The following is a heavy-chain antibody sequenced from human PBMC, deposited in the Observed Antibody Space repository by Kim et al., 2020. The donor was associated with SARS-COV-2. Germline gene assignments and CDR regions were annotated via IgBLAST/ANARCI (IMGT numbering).Heavy chain of an antibody. CDR3: AREYFKTGPAKQGYYYGMDV. V-gene: IGHV1-18*01. J-gene: IGHJ6*02. CDR1: GYTFTSYG. CDR2: ISAYNGNT. D-gene: IGHD2-8*01. Sequence: ASVKVSCKASGYTFTSYGISWVRQAPGQGLEWMGWISAYNGNTNYAQKLQGRVTMTTDTSTSTAYMELRSLRSDDTAVYYCAREYFKTGPAKQGYYYGMDVWGQGTTVTVSS.